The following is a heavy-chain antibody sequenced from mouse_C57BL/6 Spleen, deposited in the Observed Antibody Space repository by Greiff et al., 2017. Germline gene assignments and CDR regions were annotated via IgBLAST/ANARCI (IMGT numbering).Heavy chain of an antibody. CDR3: ARGPAQATGFAY. D-gene: IGHD3-2*02. J-gene: IGHJ3*01. CDR2: IYPGDGDT. CDR1: GYAFSSYW. V-gene: IGHV1-80*01. Sequence: QVQLKQSGAELVKPGASVKISCKASGYAFSSYWMNWVKQRPGKGLEWIGQIYPGDGDTNYNGKFKGKATLTADKSSSTAYMQLSSLTSEDSAVYFCARGPAQATGFAYWGQGTLVTVSA.